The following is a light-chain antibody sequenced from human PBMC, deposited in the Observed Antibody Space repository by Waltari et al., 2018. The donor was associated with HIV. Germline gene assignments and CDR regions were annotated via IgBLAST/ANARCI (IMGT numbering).Light chain of an antibody. CDR3: QQRTDSIT. Sequence: EIVLTQSPATLSLSPGKRATLFCRASQTVNTYLAWYQQKPGQAPSLVIYDASTRATGVPARFSGSGSGTDFTLTISSLEPDDVAVYYCQQRTDSITFGGGTKVEIK. CDR1: QTVNTY. V-gene: IGKV3-11*01. J-gene: IGKJ4*01. CDR2: DAS.